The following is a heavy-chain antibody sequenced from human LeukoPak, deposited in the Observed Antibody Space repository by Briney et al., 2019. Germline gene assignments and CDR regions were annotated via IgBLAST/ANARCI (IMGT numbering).Heavy chain of an antibody. Sequence: PGRSLRLSCAASGFTFSSYAMHWVRQAPGKGLEWVTFISYDGSNTYYADSATVRFTISRYNSKTKLYLQMNSQRLKATDVYYYARDWRDYFDLWGQGTLVTVSS. CDR1: GFTFSSYA. CDR2: ISYDGSNT. CDR3: ARDWRDYFDL. V-gene: IGHV3-30-3*01. J-gene: IGHJ4*02. D-gene: IGHD3-3*01.